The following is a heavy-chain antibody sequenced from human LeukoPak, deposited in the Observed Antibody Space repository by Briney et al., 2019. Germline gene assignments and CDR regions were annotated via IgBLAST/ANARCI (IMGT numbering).Heavy chain of an antibody. CDR2: INPNSGGT. CDR3: ARASRSGSYYLPPNYFDY. V-gene: IGHV1-2*02. Sequence: ASVKVSCKASGYTFTGYYMHWVRQAPEQGLEWMGWINPNSGGTNYAQKFQGRVTMTRDTSISTAYMELSRLRSDDTAVYYCARASRSGSYYLPPNYFDYWGQGTLVTVSS. CDR1: GYTFTGYY. D-gene: IGHD1-26*01. J-gene: IGHJ4*02.